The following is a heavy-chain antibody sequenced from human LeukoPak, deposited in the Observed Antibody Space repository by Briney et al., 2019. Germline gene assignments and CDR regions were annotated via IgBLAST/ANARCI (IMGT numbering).Heavy chain of an antibody. CDR3: ARVGYDILTGYYRRNWYFDL. V-gene: IGHV3-21*01. CDR1: GFTFSSYS. Sequence: PGGSLRLSCAASGFTFSSYSMNWVRQAPGKGLEWVSSISSSSSYIYYADSVKGRFTISRDNAKNSLYLQMNSLRAEDTAVYYCARVGYDILTGYYRRNWYFDLWGRGTLVTVSS. J-gene: IGHJ2*01. CDR2: ISSSSSYI. D-gene: IGHD3-9*01.